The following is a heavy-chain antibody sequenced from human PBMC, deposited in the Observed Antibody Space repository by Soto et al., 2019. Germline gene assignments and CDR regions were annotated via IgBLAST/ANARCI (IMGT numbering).Heavy chain of an antibody. CDR1: GFTSSSYA. D-gene: IGHD3-9*01. J-gene: IGHJ6*02. Sequence: EVQLLESGGGLVQPGGSLRLSCAASGFTSSSYAMSWVRQAPGKGLEWVSAISGSGSNTYYADSVKGRFTISRDNSKNTLFLQMNSLRDEDTAVYYCAKALRYFDWLVRPWNAMDVWGQGTTVTVSS. V-gene: IGHV3-23*01. CDR2: ISGSGSNT. CDR3: AKALRYFDWLVRPWNAMDV.